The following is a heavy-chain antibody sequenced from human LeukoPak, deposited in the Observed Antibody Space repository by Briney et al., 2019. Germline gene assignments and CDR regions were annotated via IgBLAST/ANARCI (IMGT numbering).Heavy chain of an antibody. CDR2: VSGSGGST. V-gene: IGHV3-23*01. CDR1: GFTFSSYA. J-gene: IGHJ4*02. Sequence: GGSLRLSCAASGFTFSSYAMSWVRHAPGKGLEWVSAVSGSGGSTYYADSVKGRFNISSDNSKNTLYLQMNSLRAEDTAVYYCAKDFDEGSGWYSDYWGQGTLVTVSS. D-gene: IGHD6-19*01. CDR3: AKDFDEGSGWYSDY.